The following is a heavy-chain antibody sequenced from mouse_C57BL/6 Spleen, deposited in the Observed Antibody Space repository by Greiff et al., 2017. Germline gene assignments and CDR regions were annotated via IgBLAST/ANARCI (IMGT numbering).Heavy chain of an antibody. D-gene: IGHD2-2*01. CDR3: SSSGYDENLAMDY. V-gene: IGHV1-80*01. J-gene: IGHJ4*01. Sequence: QVQLQQSGAELVKPGASVKISCKASGYAFSSYWMNWVKQRPGKGLEWIGQIYPGDGDTNYNGKFKGKATLTADKSSSTAYMQLSSLTSEDSAVYFCSSSGYDENLAMDYWGQGTSVTVSS. CDR2: IYPGDGDT. CDR1: GYAFSSYW.